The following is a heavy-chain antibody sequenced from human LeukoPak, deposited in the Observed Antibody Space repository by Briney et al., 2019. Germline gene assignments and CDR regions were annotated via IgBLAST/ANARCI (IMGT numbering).Heavy chain of an antibody. CDR1: GYSISSSSYY. CDR2: IYYSGST. V-gene: IGHV4-39*01. CDR3: ASPSVGATTGIDY. Sequence: SETLSLTCAVSGYSISSSSYYWGWIRQPPGKGLEWIGSIYYSGSTYYNPSLKSRVTISVDTSKKQFSLKLSSVTAADTAVYYCASPSVGATTGIDYWGQGTLVTVSS. J-gene: IGHJ4*02. D-gene: IGHD1-26*01.